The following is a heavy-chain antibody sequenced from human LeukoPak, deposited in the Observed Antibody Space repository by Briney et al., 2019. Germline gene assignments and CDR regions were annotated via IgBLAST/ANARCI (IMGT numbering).Heavy chain of an antibody. Sequence: KAGGSLRLSCAASGFTFDSYGVNWVRQAPGKGLEWISSISSSSTYIYYADSVKGRFTISRDNAKNSLYLQMNSLRAEDTAVYYCARAYCSSTRCSYYFDSWGQGILVTVSS. D-gene: IGHD2-2*01. CDR3: ARAYCSSTRCSYYFDS. CDR2: ISSSSTYI. CDR1: GFTFDSYG. J-gene: IGHJ4*02. V-gene: IGHV3-21*01.